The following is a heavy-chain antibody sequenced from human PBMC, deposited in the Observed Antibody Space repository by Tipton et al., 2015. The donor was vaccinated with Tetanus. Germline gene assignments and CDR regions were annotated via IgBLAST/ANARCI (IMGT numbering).Heavy chain of an antibody. V-gene: IGHV3-11*01. J-gene: IGHJ6*02. D-gene: IGHD6-6*01. CDR2: ISSSGSTI. CDR1: GFTFSDYY. Sequence: LSLTCAASGFTFSDYYMSWIRQAPGKGLEWVSYISSSGSTIYYADSVKGRFTISRDNAKNSLYLQMNSLRAEDTAVYYCARGLGIAARPGYYYYGMDVWGQGTTVTVSS. CDR3: ARGLGIAARPGYYYYGMDV.